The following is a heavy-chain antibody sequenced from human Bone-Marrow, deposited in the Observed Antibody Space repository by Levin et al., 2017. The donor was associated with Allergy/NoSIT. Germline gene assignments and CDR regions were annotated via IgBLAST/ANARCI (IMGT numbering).Heavy chain of an antibody. Sequence: PGGSLRLSCVASGFTLSNYWKHWVRQAPGKGLVWVSSVNRDGTSTYYVGSVKGRFSSSRDNAKNTLYLQMNSLRAEDTAVYYCARDESSIDSKRGFDSWGQGILVTVSP. CDR2: VNRDGTST. J-gene: IGHJ4*02. CDR1: GFTLSNYW. V-gene: IGHV3-74*01. D-gene: IGHD3-22*01. CDR3: ARDESSIDSKRGFDS.